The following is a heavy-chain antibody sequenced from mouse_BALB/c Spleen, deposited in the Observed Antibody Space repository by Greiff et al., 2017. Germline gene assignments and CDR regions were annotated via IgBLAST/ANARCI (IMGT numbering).Heavy chain of an antibody. CDR1: GFTFSSYG. D-gene: IGHD1-1*01. V-gene: IGHV5-6-3*01. Sequence: EVHLVESGGGLVQPGGSLKLSCAASGFTFSSYGMSWVRQTPDKRLELVATINSNGGSTYYPDSVKGRFTISRDNAKNTMYLQMSSLKSEDTAMYYCARDYPYYYGSSGGFAYWGQGTLVTVSA. J-gene: IGHJ3*01. CDR3: ARDYPYYYGSSGGFAY. CDR2: INSNGGST.